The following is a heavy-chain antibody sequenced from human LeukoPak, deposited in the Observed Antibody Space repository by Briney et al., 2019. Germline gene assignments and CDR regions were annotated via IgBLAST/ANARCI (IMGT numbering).Heavy chain of an antibody. V-gene: IGHV4-34*01. Sequence: SETLSLTCAVYGGSFSGYYWSWIRQPPGKGLEWIGEINHSGSTNYNPSLKSRVTISVDTSKNQFSLKLSSVTAADTAVYYCARVDGYSGYDLGGGFNYWGQGTLVTVSS. CDR1: GGSFSGYY. J-gene: IGHJ4*02. D-gene: IGHD5-12*01. CDR2: INHSGST. CDR3: ARVDGYSGYDLGGGFNY.